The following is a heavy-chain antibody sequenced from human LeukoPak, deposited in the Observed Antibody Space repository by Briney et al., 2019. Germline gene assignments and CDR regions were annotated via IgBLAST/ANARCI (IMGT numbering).Heavy chain of an antibody. CDR1: GYTSTGYY. CDR2: INSDSGFT. V-gene: IGHV1-2*02. Sequence: ASVKVSCKASGYTSTGYYMNWVRQAPGQGLEWMGWINSDSGFTKYAQKFQGRVTMTRDTSITTVYMDLTRLTSDDTAVYYCARNFDMKGFDPWGQGTLVTVSS. J-gene: IGHJ5*02. D-gene: IGHD3-9*01. CDR3: ARNFDMKGFDP.